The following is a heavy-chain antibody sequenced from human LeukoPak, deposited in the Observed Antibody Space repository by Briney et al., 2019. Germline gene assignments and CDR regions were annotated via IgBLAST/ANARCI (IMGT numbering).Heavy chain of an antibody. D-gene: IGHD6-6*01. Sequence: GGSQRLCCAASGFTFSATCMHWDRQAPGKGLEWVALISDDGSNESFADCVKGRFTISRDNSKNTLYLQMNSLRADDTAVYYCARDHKVSYFDYWGQGTLVTVSS. CDR2: ISDDGSNE. CDR3: ARDHKVSYFDY. J-gene: IGHJ4*02. CDR1: GFTFSATC. V-gene: IGHV3-30*04.